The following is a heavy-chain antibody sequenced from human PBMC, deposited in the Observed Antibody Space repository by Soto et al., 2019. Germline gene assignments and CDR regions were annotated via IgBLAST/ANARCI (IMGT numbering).Heavy chain of an antibody. Sequence: GGSLRLSCAASGFNFNSYTINWVRQAPGKRLEWLSSISSSGYIFSTDSVRGRFTISRDNSKNSLYLQMNSLRTEDTALYYCENDELPGSRGYWFAPWGQGTLGIVSS. CDR1: GFNFNSYT. D-gene: IGHD6-19*01. CDR2: ISSSGYI. J-gene: IGHJ5*02. CDR3: ENDELPGSRGYWFAP. V-gene: IGHV3-21*04.